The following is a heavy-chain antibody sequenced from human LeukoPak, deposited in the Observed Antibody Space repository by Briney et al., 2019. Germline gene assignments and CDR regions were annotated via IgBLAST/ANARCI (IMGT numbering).Heavy chain of an antibody. Sequence: SSETLSLTCAVSGGSINSGAYSWSWIRQPPGKGLEWIGYIYHSGSTYYNPSLKSRVTISVDRSKNQFSLKLSSVTAADTAVYYCARAVDTAMVNWGQGTLVTVSS. CDR2: IYHSGST. CDR1: GGSINSGAYS. D-gene: IGHD5-18*01. J-gene: IGHJ4*02. V-gene: IGHV4-30-2*01. CDR3: ARAVDTAMVN.